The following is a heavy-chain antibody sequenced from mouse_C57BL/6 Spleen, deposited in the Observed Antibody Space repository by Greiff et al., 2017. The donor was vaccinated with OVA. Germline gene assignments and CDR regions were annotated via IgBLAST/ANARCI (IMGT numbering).Heavy chain of an antibody. CDR1: GYTFTNYW. CDR3: ARAGGYYYGSSYWFAY. J-gene: IGHJ3*01. D-gene: IGHD1-1*01. CDR2: IYPGGGYT. V-gene: IGHV1-63*01. Sequence: VQLKQSGAELVRPGTSVKMSCKASGYTFTNYWIGWAKQRPGHGLEWIGDIYPGGGYTNYNEKFKGKATLTADKSSSTAYMQFSSLTSEDSAIYYCARAGGYYYGSSYWFAYWGQGTLVTVSA.